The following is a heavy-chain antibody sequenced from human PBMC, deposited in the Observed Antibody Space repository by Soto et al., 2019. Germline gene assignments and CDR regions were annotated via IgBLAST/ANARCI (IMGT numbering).Heavy chain of an antibody. D-gene: IGHD1-26*01. Sequence: PGGSLRLSCAASGFTFSGSAMHWVRQASGKGLEWVGRIRSKANSYATAYAASVKGRFTISRDDSKNTAYLQMNSLKTEDTAVYYCARDPNLLVRGAFDIWGQGTMVTVSS. CDR2: IRSKANSYAT. CDR1: GFTFSGSA. V-gene: IGHV3-73*01. CDR3: ARDPNLLVRGAFDI. J-gene: IGHJ3*02.